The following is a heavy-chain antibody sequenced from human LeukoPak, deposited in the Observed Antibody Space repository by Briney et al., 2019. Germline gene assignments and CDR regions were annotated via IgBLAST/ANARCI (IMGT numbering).Heavy chain of an antibody. CDR1: GFTFSSHA. Sequence: PGGSLRLSCAASGFTFSSHAMSWVRQAPGKGLEWVSAISGSGGSTYHADSVKGRFTISRDNSKNTLYLQMNSLRAEDTAVYYCAKDSNYYDSSGYSDFDYWGQGTLVTVSS. CDR2: ISGSGGST. CDR3: AKDSNYYDSSGYSDFDY. D-gene: IGHD3-22*01. J-gene: IGHJ4*02. V-gene: IGHV3-23*01.